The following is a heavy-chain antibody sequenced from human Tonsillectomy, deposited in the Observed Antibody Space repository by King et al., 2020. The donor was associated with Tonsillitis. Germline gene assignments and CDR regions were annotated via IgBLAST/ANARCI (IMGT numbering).Heavy chain of an antibody. Sequence: VQLVESGAEVKKPGASVKVSCKASGYTFTDYYIHWVRQAPGQGLEWMGWINPNSGATNYAHMFQGRVTMSRDTSIGTAYMELSSLRSDDTAVYYCGRVDWGSSIDYWGQGTLVTVSS. D-gene: IGHD7-27*01. V-gene: IGHV1-2*02. CDR2: INPNSGAT. CDR1: GYTFTDYY. J-gene: IGHJ4*02. CDR3: GRVDWGSSIDY.